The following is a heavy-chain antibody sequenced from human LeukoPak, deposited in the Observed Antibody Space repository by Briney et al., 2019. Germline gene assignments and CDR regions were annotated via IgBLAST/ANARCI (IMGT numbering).Heavy chain of an antibody. Sequence: SETLSLTCTVSGYSISSGYFWGRIRQPPGQGLEWIGSIHHSGRTYYNPSLKSRVTISVDTSKNQFSLRLRSVTAADTAVYYCARGKSRGSHIDYWGQGTLVTVSS. V-gene: IGHV4-38-2*02. CDR2: IHHSGRT. CDR1: GYSISSGYF. CDR3: ARGKSRGSHIDY. J-gene: IGHJ4*02. D-gene: IGHD1-26*01.